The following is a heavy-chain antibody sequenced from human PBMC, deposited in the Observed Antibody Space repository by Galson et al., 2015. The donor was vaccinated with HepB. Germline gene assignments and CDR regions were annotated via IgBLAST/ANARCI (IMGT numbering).Heavy chain of an antibody. V-gene: IGHV3-74*01. Sequence: SLRLSCAASGFTFSSHWLHWVRQAPGKGLVWVSRINSDGSSISYADSVKGRFTISRDNAKNTLYLQMNSLRAEDTAVYYCAKGAPGFDYWGQGTLVTVSS. CDR1: GFTFSSHW. CDR3: AKGAPGFDY. D-gene: IGHD1-14*01. J-gene: IGHJ4*02. CDR2: INSDGSSI.